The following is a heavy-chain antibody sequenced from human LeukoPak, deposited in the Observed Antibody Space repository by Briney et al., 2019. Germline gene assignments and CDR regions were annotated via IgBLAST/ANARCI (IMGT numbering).Heavy chain of an antibody. J-gene: IGHJ4*02. CDR2: IRSKVYGGTP. CDR3: TRDQTPYY. V-gene: IGHV3-49*04. Sequence: GGSLRLSCTASGFTFGDYAMTWVRQAPGKVLEWVGFIRSKVYGGTPEYAASVKGRFTISRDDSKGIAYLQMNSLKTEDTAVYYCTRDQTPYYWGQGTLVTVSS. CDR1: GFTFGDYA.